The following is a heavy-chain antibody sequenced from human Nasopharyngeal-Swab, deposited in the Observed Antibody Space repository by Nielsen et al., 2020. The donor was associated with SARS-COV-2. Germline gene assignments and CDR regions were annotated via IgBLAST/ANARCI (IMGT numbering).Heavy chain of an antibody. CDR2: ISSSSSYT. Sequence: GEALKISCAASGFTFSDYYMSWIGQAPGKGLEWVSYISSSSSYTNYADSVKGRFTISRDNAKNSLYLQMNSLRAEDTAVYYCASSPGDILTGYYLWGQGTLVTVSS. J-gene: IGHJ4*02. CDR3: ASSPGDILTGYYL. V-gene: IGHV3-11*06. D-gene: IGHD3-9*01. CDR1: GFTFSDYY.